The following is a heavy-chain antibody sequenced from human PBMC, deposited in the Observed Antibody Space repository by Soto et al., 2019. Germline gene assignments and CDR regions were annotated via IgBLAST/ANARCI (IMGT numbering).Heavy chain of an antibody. CDR3: ATTQYCSGGSCYLVGYYYYGMDV. V-gene: IGHV1-24*01. Sequence: ASVKVSCKVSGYTLTELSMHWVRQAPRKGLEWMGGFDPEDGETIYAQKFQGRVTMTEDTSTDTAYMELSSLRSEDTAVYYCATTQYCSGGSCYLVGYYYYGMDVWGQGTTVTVSS. CDR2: FDPEDGET. CDR1: GYTLTELS. J-gene: IGHJ6*02. D-gene: IGHD2-15*01.